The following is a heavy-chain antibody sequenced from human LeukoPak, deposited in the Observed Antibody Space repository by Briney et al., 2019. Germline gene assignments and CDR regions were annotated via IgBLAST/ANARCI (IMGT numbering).Heavy chain of an antibody. J-gene: IGHJ4*02. V-gene: IGHV4-39*07. CDR2: LYYSGST. CDR1: GGSISRSSYY. Sequence: PSETLSLTCTVSGGSISRSSYYWGWIRQPPGKGLEWIATLYYSGSTYYNPSLKSLVTISVDTSKNHFSLKLSTVTAADTPVYYCARDFRGGYDFWSGYYTPYYFDYWGQGTLVTVSP. CDR3: ARDFRGGYDFWSGYYTPYYFDY. D-gene: IGHD3-3*01.